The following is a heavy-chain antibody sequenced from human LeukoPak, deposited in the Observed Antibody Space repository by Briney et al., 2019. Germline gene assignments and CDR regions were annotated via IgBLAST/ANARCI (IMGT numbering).Heavy chain of an antibody. D-gene: IGHD3-10*01. V-gene: IGHV3-23*01. J-gene: IGHJ4*02. Sequence: PGGSLRLSCAASGFTFSSYGMSWVRQAPGKGLEWISSISGSGGSTYYADSVNGRFTISRDNSKNTLYLQMNSLRAEDTAVYYCAKDYKGVWLAYGSGSLESDYWGQGTLVAVSS. CDR3: AKDYKGVWLAYGSGSLESDY. CDR2: ISGSGGST. CDR1: GFTFSSYG.